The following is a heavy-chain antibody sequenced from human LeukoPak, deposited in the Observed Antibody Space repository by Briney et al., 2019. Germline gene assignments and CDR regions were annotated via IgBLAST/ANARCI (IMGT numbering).Heavy chain of an antibody. D-gene: IGHD3-3*01. CDR2: FDPEDGET. J-gene: IGHJ4*02. Sequence: ASVKVSCKVSGYTLTELSMHWVRQAPGKGLEWMGGFDPEDGETIYAQKFQGRVTMTEDTSTDTAYMEPSSLRSEDTAVYYCATTQYYTIFGVVPLSYWGQGTLVTVSS. CDR1: GYTLTELS. V-gene: IGHV1-24*01. CDR3: ATTQYYTIFGVVPLSY.